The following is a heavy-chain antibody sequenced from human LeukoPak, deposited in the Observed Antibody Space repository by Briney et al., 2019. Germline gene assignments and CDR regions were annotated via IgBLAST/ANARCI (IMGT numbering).Heavy chain of an antibody. J-gene: IGHJ4*02. CDR1: GYTFTGYY. Sequence: ASVKVSCKASGYTFTGYYMHWVRQAPGQGLEWMGWTNPNSGGTNYAQKFQGRVTMTRDTSISTAYMELSRLRSDDTAVYYCARGGSNYYDSSGYANYFDYWGQGTLVTVSS. V-gene: IGHV1-2*02. CDR2: TNPNSGGT. CDR3: ARGGSNYYDSSGYANYFDY. D-gene: IGHD3-22*01.